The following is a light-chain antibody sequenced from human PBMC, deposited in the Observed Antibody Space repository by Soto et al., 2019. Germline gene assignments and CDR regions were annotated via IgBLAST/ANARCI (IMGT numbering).Light chain of an antibody. V-gene: IGKV3-20*01. CDR2: GAS. CDR3: QQYNNWPPT. J-gene: IGKJ2*01. Sequence: EIVLTQSPGTLSLSPGERATLSCRASQSVSSSYLAWYQQKPGQAPRPLTYGASSRAIGIPDRFSGSGSGTDFTLTISSLQSEDFAVYYCQQYNNWPPTFGQGTKLEIK. CDR1: QSVSSSY.